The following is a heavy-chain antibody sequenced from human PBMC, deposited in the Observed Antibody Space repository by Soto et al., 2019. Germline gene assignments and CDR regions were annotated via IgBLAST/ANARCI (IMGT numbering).Heavy chain of an antibody. Sequence: PSETLSLTCAVSGDSITGDNWWSWVRQPPGKGLEWIGEIHHSGATNYNPSLKSRVTISVDKSKNQFSLKLNSVTAADTAMFYCATQDFDRNGVWGRGTTVTGS. CDR3: ATQDFDRNGV. CDR2: IHHSGAT. D-gene: IGHD4-4*01. J-gene: IGHJ6*02. CDR1: GDSITGDNW. V-gene: IGHV4-4*02.